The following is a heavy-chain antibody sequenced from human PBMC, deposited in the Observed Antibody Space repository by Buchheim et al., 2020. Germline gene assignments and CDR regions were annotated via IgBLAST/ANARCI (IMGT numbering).Heavy chain of an antibody. D-gene: IGHD3-3*01. V-gene: IGHV1-2*02. CDR2: INPNSGGT. Sequence: QVQLVQSGAEVKKPGASVKVSCKASGYTFTGYYMHWVRQAPGQGLEWMGWINPNSGGTNYAQKFQGRVTMTRDTSIRPAYMELSRLRSDDTAVYYCARVTDYDFWSGYYISAYYYYGMDVWGQGTT. J-gene: IGHJ6*02. CDR3: ARVTDYDFWSGYYISAYYYYGMDV. CDR1: GYTFTGYY.